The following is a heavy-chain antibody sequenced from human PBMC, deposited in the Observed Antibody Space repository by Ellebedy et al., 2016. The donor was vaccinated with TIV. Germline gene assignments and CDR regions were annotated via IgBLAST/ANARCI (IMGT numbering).Heavy chain of an antibody. CDR2: IHPNSGGT. J-gene: IGHJ5*02. V-gene: IGHV1-2*02. CDR3: ARDSTSYNWFDP. CDR1: GYTFTGYY. D-gene: IGHD2-2*01. Sequence: ASVKVSCKASGYTFTGYYMHWVRQAPGQGLEWMGWIHPNSGGTNYAQKFQGRVTMTRDTSISTAYLELTRLRSDDTAVYYCARDSTSYNWFDPWGQGTLVTVSS.